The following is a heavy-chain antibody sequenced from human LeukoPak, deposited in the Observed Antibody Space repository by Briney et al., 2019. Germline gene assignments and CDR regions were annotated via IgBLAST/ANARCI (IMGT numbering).Heavy chain of an antibody. D-gene: IGHD6-13*01. Sequence: GGSLRLSCAASGFTFSSYAMSWVRQAPGKGLEWVSAISGSGGSTYYADSVKGRFTISRDNSKNTLYLQMNSLRAEDTAVYYCAKPSRKAIAAAAGWVDAFDIWGQGTMVTVSS. CDR3: AKPSRKAIAAAAGWVDAFDI. CDR2: ISGSGGST. CDR1: GFTFSSYA. V-gene: IGHV3-23*01. J-gene: IGHJ3*02.